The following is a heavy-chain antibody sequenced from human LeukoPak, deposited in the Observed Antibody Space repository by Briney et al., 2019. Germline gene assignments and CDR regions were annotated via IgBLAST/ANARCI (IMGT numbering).Heavy chain of an antibody. CDR2: ISSSSVYR. Sequence: GGSLRLSCAAAGFTFSSYSMNWVRQAPGKGLEWVSSISSSSVYRYYADSVKGRFTISRDNAKNSLYLQMNSLRAEDTALYYCAKDRGHRGKLLWFESGFDSWGQGTLVTVSS. CDR3: AKDRGHRGKLLWFESGFDS. V-gene: IGHV3-21*04. D-gene: IGHD3-10*01. CDR1: GFTFSSYS. J-gene: IGHJ5*01.